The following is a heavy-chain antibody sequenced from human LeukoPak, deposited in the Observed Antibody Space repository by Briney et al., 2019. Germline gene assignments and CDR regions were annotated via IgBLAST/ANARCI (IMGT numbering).Heavy chain of an antibody. CDR3: ARDCWDYGSGSYCGIDY. CDR2: ITSSSNYI. J-gene: IGHJ4*02. D-gene: IGHD3-10*01. Sequence: GGSLRLSCAASGFTFSSYDMNWVRQAPGKGLEWVSSITSSSNYIYYADSVKGRFTISRDNAKNSLYLQMNSLRAEDTTVYYCARDCWDYGSGSYCGIDYWGQGTLVTVSS. CDR1: GFTFSSYD. V-gene: IGHV3-21*03.